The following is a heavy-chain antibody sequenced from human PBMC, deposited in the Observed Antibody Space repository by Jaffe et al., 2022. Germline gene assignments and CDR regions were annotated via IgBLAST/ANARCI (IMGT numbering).Heavy chain of an antibody. CDR1: RFTFSNSY. Sequence: EVQLVESGGSLVQPGGSLRLSCAASRFTFSNSYMNWVRQAPGKGLEWVANIKPDGSAQYYVDSVRGRFTISRDNAKNSLYLQMNSLRVEDTAVYYCARALDFGGQGTLVTVSS. J-gene: IGHJ4*02. CDR3: ARALDF. CDR2: IKPDGSAQ. D-gene: IGHD3-3*01. V-gene: IGHV3-7*01.